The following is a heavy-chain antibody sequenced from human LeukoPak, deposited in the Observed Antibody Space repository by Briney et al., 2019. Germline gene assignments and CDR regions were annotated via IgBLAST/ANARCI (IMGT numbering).Heavy chain of an antibody. J-gene: IGHJ4*02. Sequence: GRSLRLSCAASGFTFSSYGMHWVRQAPGKGLEWVAVISYDGSNKYYADSVKGRFTISRDNSKNTLYLQMNSLRAEDTAVYYCARDLTVTTETYDEWGQGTLVTVSS. CDR1: GFTFSSYG. CDR3: ARDLTVTTETYDE. CDR2: ISYDGSNK. D-gene: IGHD4-17*01. V-gene: IGHV3-30*03.